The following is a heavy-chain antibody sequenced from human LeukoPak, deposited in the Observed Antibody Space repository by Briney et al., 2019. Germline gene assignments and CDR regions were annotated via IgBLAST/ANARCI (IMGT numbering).Heavy chain of an antibody. CDR1: GFTFSSYS. CDR2: ISSSSSYI. CDR3: EAYYYDSSGYYTDY. J-gene: IGHJ4*02. D-gene: IGHD3-22*01. Sequence: PGGSLRLSCAASGFTFSSYSMNWVRQAPGKGLEWVPSISSSSSYIYYADSVKGRFTISRDNAKNSLYLQMNSLRAEDTAVYYCEAYYYDSSGYYTDYWGQGTLVTVSS. V-gene: IGHV3-21*01.